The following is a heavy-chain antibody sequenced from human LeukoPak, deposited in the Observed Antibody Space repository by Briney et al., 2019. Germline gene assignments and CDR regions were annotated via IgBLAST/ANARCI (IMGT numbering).Heavy chain of an antibody. CDR1: GVSINSYY. D-gene: IGHD4-23*01. CDR3: ARGGKATVVTM. J-gene: IGHJ4*02. CDR2: IYSSGST. Sequence: SETLSLTCTVSGVSINSYYWSWLRQPAGKGLEWIGRIYSSGSTNYNPSLKSRVSMSVDTSKNQFSLKLTSVTAADTAVYYCARGGKATVVTMWGQGILVTVSS. V-gene: IGHV4-4*07.